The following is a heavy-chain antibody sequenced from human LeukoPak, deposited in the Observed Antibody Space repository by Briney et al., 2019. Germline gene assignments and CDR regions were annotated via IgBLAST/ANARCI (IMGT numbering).Heavy chain of an antibody. D-gene: IGHD3-10*01. CDR1: GFTVSSNY. Sequence: PGGSLRLSCAASGFTVSSNYMSWVRQAPGKGLEWVSVIYSGGSTYYADSVKGRFTISRDNSTNTLYLQMNSLRAEDTAVYYCARDRQGYYGSGSYLITDYWGQGTLVTVSS. CDR3: ARDRQGYYGSGSYLITDY. J-gene: IGHJ4*02. CDR2: IYSGGST. V-gene: IGHV3-53*01.